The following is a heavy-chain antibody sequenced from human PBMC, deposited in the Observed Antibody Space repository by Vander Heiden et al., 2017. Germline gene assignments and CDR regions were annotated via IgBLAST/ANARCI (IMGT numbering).Heavy chain of an antibody. Sequence: EVQLLESGGGLVQPGGSLRLSCAVSGFSFSSYAMSWVRQAPGKGLEWVSVISGSGGSTYNADSVKGRFTISRDNSKNTLYLQMNSLRAEDTAVYYCAKHYGPNTVTGGFGYWGQGTLVTVSS. J-gene: IGHJ4*02. CDR3: AKHYGPNTVTGGFGY. CDR2: ISGSGGST. CDR1: GFSFSSYA. D-gene: IGHD6-19*01. V-gene: IGHV3-23*01.